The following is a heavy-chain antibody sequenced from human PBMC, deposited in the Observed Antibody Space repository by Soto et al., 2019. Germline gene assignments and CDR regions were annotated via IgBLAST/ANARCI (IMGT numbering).Heavy chain of an antibody. J-gene: IGHJ6*03. CDR2: IYYSGST. CDR1: GGSISSYY. CDR3: ARLLGPYSPEGYYYYMNV. D-gene: IGHD3-16*01. Sequence: QVQLQESGPGLVKPSETLSLTCTVSGGSISSYYWSWIRQPPGKGLEWIGYIYYSGSTNYNPSLKSRVTISVDTSKNQFSLKLSSVTAADTAVYYCARLLGPYSPEGYYYYMNVWGKGTTVTVSS. V-gene: IGHV4-59*08.